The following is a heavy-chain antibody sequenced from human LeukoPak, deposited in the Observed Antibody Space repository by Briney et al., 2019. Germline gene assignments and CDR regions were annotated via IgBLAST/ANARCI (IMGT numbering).Heavy chain of an antibody. Sequence: PSETLSLTCTVSGGSISSYYWSWIRQPPGKGLEWIGYIYYSGSTNYNPSLKSRVTISVDASKNQFSLKLSSVTAADTAVYYCARYCGGDCYYFDYWGQGTLVTVSS. CDR1: GGSISSYY. D-gene: IGHD2-21*02. CDR2: IYYSGST. V-gene: IGHV4-59*08. CDR3: ARYCGGDCYYFDY. J-gene: IGHJ4*02.